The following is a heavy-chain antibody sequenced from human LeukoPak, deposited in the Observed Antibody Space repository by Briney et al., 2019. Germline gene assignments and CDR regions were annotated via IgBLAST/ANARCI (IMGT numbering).Heavy chain of an antibody. CDR2: INPGNGNT. V-gene: IGHV1-3*01. J-gene: IGHJ4*02. CDR3: APETTSGVGVNVPFDF. Sequence: SSVTVSCQASGYTFTSYAVHLVRQAPGQTLEWMGWINPGNGNTKYSQKFQGRVTITRDTSASTDYMQLSTLRSEDRTLSNCAPETTSGVGVNVPFDFWGQGTVVSV. CDR1: GYTFTSYA. D-gene: IGHD3-16*02.